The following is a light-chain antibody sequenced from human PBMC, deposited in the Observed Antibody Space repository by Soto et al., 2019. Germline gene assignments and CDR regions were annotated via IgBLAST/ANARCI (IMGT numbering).Light chain of an antibody. CDR2: GAS. J-gene: IGKJ5*01. V-gene: IGKV3-20*01. CDR1: QSVSSSY. CDR3: QQYGTSVPIT. Sequence: EIVLTQSPGTLSLSPGERATLSCRASQSVSSSYLAWYQQKPGQAPRLLIYGASSRATGIPVRFSGSGSGTDFTLTISRLEPEDFAVYYCQQYGTSVPITFGQGTRLEIK.